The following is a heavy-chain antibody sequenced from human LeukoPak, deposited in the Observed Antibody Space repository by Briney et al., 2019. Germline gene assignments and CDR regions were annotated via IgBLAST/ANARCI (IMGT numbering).Heavy chain of an antibody. J-gene: IGHJ5*02. CDR2: INWNGGST. CDR3: ARARQPDSSSWYSMQNNWFGP. CDR1: GFTFDDYG. V-gene: IGHV3-20*04. Sequence: TGGSLRLSCAASGFTFDDYGMSWVRQAPGKGLEWVSGINWNGGSTGYADSVKGRLTISRDNAKSSLYLQVNSLRADDTALYYCARARQPDSSSWYSMQNNWFGPWGQGTLVTVSS. D-gene: IGHD6-13*01.